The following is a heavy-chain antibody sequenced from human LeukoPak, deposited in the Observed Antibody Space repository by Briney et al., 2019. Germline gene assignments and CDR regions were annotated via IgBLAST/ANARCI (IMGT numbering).Heavy chain of an antibody. CDR2: INQSGSI. D-gene: IGHD3-10*01. CDR3: ATPHYYGSGSYYI. Sequence: SSETLSLTCAVSGGSFSDYYWSWIRQPPGKGPEWIGEINQSGSINYNPSLKSRVTISPDTSKNQFSLRLSSVTAADTAVYYCATPHYYGSGSYYIWSQGTLVTVSS. CDR1: GGSFSDYY. J-gene: IGHJ4*02. V-gene: IGHV4-34*01.